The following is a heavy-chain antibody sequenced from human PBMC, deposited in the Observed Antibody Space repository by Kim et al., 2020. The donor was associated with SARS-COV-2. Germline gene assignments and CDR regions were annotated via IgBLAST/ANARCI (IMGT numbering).Heavy chain of an antibody. CDR2: ISSSSSYT. CDR1: GFTFSDYY. D-gene: IGHD3-10*01. V-gene: IGHV3-11*06. J-gene: IGHJ6*02. Sequence: GGSLRLSCAASGFTFSDYYMRWIRQAPGKGLEWVSYISSSSSYTNYADSVKGRFTISRDNAKNSLYLQMNSLRAEDTAVYYCARDMDTMVRGVIISDYYYGIDVWGQGTTVTVSS. CDR3: ARDMDTMVRGVIISDYYYGIDV.